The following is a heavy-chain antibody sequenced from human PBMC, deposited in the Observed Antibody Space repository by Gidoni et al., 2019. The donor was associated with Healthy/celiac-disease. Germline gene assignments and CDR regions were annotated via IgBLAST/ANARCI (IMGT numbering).Heavy chain of an antibody. V-gene: IGHV3-21*01. CDR2: ISSSSSYI. CDR1: GFTFSRYS. D-gene: IGHD6-19*01. J-gene: IGHJ4*02. Sequence: EVQLVESGGGLVKPGGSLRLSCAASGFTFSRYSMNWVRQAPGKGLEWVSSISSSSSYIYYADSVKGRFTISRDNAKNSLYLQMNSLRAEDTAVYYCAREGGAVAGTPTDYWGQGTLVTVSS. CDR3: AREGGAVAGTPTDY.